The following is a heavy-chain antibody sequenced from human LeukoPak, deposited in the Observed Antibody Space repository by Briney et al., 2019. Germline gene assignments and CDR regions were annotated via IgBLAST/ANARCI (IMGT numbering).Heavy chain of an antibody. CDR3: AKGSLLSITIFGVSLGAFDI. V-gene: IGHV3-23*01. CDR1: GFAFSSYA. D-gene: IGHD3-3*01. CDR2: ISGSGSST. Sequence: PGGSLRLSCAASGFAFSSYAMSWVRQAPGKGLDWVSAISGSGSSTYYADSVKGRFTISRDNSKNTLYLQMNSLRAEDTAVYYCAKGSLLSITIFGVSLGAFDIWGQGTMVTVSS. J-gene: IGHJ3*02.